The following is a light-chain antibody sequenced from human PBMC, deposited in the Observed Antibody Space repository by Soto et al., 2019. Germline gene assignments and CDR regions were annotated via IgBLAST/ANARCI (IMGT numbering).Light chain of an antibody. J-gene: IGLJ2*01. CDR3: SSYVASNTVG. Sequence: QYALTQPPSASGSPGQSVAISCTGTTSDVGGYNYVSWYQQHPGKAPKLIIYDVSKRPSGVPERFSGSKSGNTASLTVSGLQGEDEADYYCSSYVASNTVGFGGGTKLTVL. V-gene: IGLV2-8*01. CDR2: DVS. CDR1: TSDVGGYNY.